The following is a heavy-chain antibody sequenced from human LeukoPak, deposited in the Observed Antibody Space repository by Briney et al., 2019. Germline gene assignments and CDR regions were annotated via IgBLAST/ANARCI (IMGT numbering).Heavy chain of an antibody. CDR2: ISGSGGST. J-gene: IGHJ5*02. V-gene: IGHV3-23*01. CDR3: AKDNIFLDYYDSSGYYLFDP. Sequence: GGSLRLSCAASGSTFSSYAMSWVRQAPGKGLEWVSAISGSGGSTYYADSVKGQFTISRDNSKNTLYLQMNSLRAEDTAVYYCAKDNIFLDYYDSSGYYLFDPWGQGTLVTVSS. D-gene: IGHD3-22*01. CDR1: GSTFSSYA.